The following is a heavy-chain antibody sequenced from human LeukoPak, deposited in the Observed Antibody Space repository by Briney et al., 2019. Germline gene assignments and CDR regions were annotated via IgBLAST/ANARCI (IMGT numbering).Heavy chain of an antibody. CDR1: GFTFSNAW. Sequence: GSLRLSCAASGFTFSNAWMSWIRQPPGKGLEWIGEINHSGSTNYNPSLKSRVTISVDTSKNQFSLKLSSVTAADTAVYYCARGPWREQQLAGPFDYWGQGTLVTVSS. V-gene: IGHV4-34*01. D-gene: IGHD6-13*01. CDR3: ARGPWREQQLAGPFDY. CDR2: INHSGST. J-gene: IGHJ4*02.